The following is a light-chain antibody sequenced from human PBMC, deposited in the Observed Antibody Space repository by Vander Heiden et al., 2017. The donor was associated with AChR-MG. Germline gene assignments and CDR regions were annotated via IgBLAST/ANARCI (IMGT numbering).Light chain of an antibody. Sequence: DIQMTQSPSTLSASVGDRVTITCRASQSISSWLAWYQQKPGKAPKLLIYDASSLERGVPSRFSGSGSGTEFTLTISSLQPDDFATYYCQQYNSSPTFGQGTKVEIK. V-gene: IGKV1-5*01. CDR3: QQYNSSPT. CDR2: DAS. J-gene: IGKJ1*01. CDR1: QSISSW.